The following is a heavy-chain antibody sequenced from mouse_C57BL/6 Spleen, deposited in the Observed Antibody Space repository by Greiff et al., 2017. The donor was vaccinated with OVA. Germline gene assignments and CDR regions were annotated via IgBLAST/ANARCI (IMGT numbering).Heavy chain of an antibody. Sequence: EVKVVESGGGLVQPGGSLKLSCAASGFTFSDYGMAWVRQAPRKGPEWVAFISNLAYSIYYADTVKGRFTISRENAKNTLYLEMSSLRSEDTAMYYCSRHEGDGYYAMDYWGQGTSVTVSS. CDR1: GFTFSDYG. J-gene: IGHJ4*01. CDR2: ISNLAYSI. D-gene: IGHD2-3*01. V-gene: IGHV5-15*01. CDR3: SRHEGDGYYAMDY.